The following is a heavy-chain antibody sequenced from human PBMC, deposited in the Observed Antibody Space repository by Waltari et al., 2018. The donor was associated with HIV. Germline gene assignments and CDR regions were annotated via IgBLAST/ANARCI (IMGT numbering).Heavy chain of an antibody. CDR1: GGSFSNYA. Sequence: QVQIVQSGAEVKKPGSSVKVSCEASGGSFSNYAVSWVRQVPGQGLEWLGGVIPIFGSPDYSQKFHGRLTIVADESINTAYMELSSLTSEDTAVYYCATGDGRNFGVVREYYHYGMDVWGLGTTVTVSS. V-gene: IGHV1-69*01. CDR3: ATGDGRNFGVVREYYHYGMDV. D-gene: IGHD3-3*01. J-gene: IGHJ6*02. CDR2: VIPIFGSP.